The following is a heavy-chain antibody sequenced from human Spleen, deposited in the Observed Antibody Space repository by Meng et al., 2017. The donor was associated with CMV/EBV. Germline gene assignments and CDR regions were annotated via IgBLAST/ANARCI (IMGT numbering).Heavy chain of an antibody. CDR1: GFTFSNAW. V-gene: IGHV4-4*02. D-gene: IGHD1-26*01. J-gene: IGHJ4*02. CDR2: KHHTGST. Sequence: GSLRLSCAASGFTFSNAWMSWVRQAPGKGLEWIGNKHHTGSTYYNPSLKSRVTISVDTSKNQFSLKLSSVTAADTAVYYCARGATPIPDYWGQGTLVTVSS. CDR3: ARGATPIPDY.